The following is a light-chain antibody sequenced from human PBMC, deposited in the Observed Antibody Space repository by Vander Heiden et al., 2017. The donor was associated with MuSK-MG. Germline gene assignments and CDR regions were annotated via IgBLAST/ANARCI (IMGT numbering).Light chain of an antibody. Sequence: DIQMTHSPSSLAASVGDGVTITCRASQSISSYLNWYQQKPGKAPKLLIYAASSLQSGVPSRFSGSGSGTDFTLTISSLQPEDFATYYCQQSYSTLPYTLGQGTKLEIK. J-gene: IGKJ2*01. CDR2: AAS. CDR1: QSISSY. V-gene: IGKV1-39*01. CDR3: QQSYSTLPYT.